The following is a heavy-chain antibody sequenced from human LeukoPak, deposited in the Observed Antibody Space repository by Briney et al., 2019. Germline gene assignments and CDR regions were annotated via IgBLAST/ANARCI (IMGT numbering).Heavy chain of an antibody. Sequence: PGGSLRLSCAASGFTFSSYAMSWVRQAPGKGLEWVSAISGSGGSTYYADSVKGRFTISRDNSKNTLYLQMNSLRTEDTALYYCAKDEGGPTVSDYWGQGTLVTVSS. CDR2: ISGSGGST. D-gene: IGHD4-11*01. V-gene: IGHV3-23*01. CDR1: GFTFSSYA. CDR3: AKDEGGPTVSDY. J-gene: IGHJ4*02.